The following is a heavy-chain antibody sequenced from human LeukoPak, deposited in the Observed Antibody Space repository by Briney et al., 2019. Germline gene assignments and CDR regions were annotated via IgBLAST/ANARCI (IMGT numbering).Heavy chain of an antibody. CDR2: ISGSGGST. J-gene: IGHJ6*02. CDR3: AKDLPPDYDFWSGYPTQYGMDV. Sequence: QPGGSLRLSCAASGFTFSSYAMSWVRQAPGKGLEWVSAISGSGGSTYYADSVKGRFTISRDNSKNTLYLQMNSLRAEDTAVYYCAKDLPPDYDFWSGYPTQYGMDVWGQGTTVTVSS. CDR1: GFTFSSYA. V-gene: IGHV3-23*01. D-gene: IGHD3-3*01.